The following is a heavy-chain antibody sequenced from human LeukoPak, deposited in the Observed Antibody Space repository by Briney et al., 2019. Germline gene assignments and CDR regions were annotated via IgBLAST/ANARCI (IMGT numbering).Heavy chain of an antibody. CDR3: ARDGEYGTGSYYRGSFDY. Sequence: ASVKVSCKASGYSFTPFYIHWLRQAPGQGLEWMGWIHPRSGDTRYAQKFQGRVTMARDTSISTVYMDLSSLGSDDTAVYYCARDGEYGTGSYYRGSFDYWGQGILVTVSS. J-gene: IGHJ4*02. V-gene: IGHV1-2*02. CDR1: GYSFTPFY. D-gene: IGHD3-10*01. CDR2: IHPRSGDT.